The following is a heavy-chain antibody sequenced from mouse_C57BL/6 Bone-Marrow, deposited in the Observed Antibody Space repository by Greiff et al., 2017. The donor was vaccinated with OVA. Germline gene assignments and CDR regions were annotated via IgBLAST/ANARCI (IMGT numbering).Heavy chain of an antibody. CDR1: GYSFTGYY. V-gene: IGHV1-42*01. J-gene: IGHJ2*01. Sequence: EVQLVESGPELVKPGASVKISCKASGYSFTGYYMNWVKQSPEKSLEWIGEINPSTGGTTYNQKFKGKATLTVDQSSSTAYMQLNSLTSEDSAVYYCAVYGSRPYYFDYWGQGTTLTVSS. CDR3: AVYGSRPYYFDY. CDR2: INPSTGGT. D-gene: IGHD1-1*01.